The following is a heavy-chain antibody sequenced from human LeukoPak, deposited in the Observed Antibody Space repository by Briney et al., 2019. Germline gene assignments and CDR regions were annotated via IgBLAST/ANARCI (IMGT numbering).Heavy chain of an antibody. CDR1: GFTFSNSA. CDR2: ISGNGGIT. V-gene: IGHV3-23*01. J-gene: IGHJ4*02. Sequence: GGSLRLSCAASGFTFSNSAMSWVRQAPGKGLEWVSAISGNGGITYYADSVKGQFTISRDNSKNTLYLQVNTPRADDTAVYYCAKKSPYGGADYWGQGTLVTVSS. D-gene: IGHD4-23*01. CDR3: AKKSPYGGADY.